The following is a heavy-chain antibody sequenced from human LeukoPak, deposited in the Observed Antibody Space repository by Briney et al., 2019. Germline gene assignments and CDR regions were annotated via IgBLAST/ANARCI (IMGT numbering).Heavy chain of an antibody. CDR2: INPNSGGT. J-gene: IGHJ5*02. V-gene: IGHV1-2*02. CDR3: ARGGRITMIVVMGNWFDP. CDR1: GYTFTGYY. D-gene: IGHD3-22*01. Sequence: ASVKVSCKASGYTFTGYYMHWVRQAPGQGLEWMGWINPNSGGTNYAQKFQGRVTMTRDTSISTAYMELSRLRSDDTAAYYCARGGRITMIVVMGNWFDPWGQGTLVTVSS.